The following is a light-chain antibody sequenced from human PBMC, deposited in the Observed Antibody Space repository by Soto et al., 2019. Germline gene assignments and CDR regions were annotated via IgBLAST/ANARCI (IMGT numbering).Light chain of an antibody. CDR1: SSDVGGYNY. CDR3: SSYTSSNTYV. CDR2: DVT. Sequence: QSALTQPASVSGSPGQWTTISCTGTSSDVGGYNYVSWYQHHPGKAPKLMIYDVTNRTSGVSNRFSGSKSGNTASLTISGLQTEDEADYYCSSYTSSNTYVFGTGTKVTVL. J-gene: IGLJ1*01. V-gene: IGLV2-14*03.